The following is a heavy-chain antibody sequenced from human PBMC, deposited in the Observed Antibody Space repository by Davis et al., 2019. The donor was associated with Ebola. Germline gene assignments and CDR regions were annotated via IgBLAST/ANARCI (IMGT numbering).Heavy chain of an antibody. V-gene: IGHV3-7*01. J-gene: IGHJ4*02. CDR1: GFTFSTYW. D-gene: IGHD1-1*01. CDR3: ARLQGATLDY. CDR2: INQDGSDK. Sequence: PGGSLRLSCGVSGFTFSTYWMTWVRQAPGKGLQWVANINQDGSDKYYEESVTGRFTVSRDNAKTSLYLQLHSLRADDTAVYYCARLQGATLDYWGQGTLVTVSS.